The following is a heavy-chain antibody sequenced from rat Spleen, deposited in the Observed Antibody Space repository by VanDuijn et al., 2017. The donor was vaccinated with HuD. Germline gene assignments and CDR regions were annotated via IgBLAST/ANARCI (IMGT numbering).Heavy chain of an antibody. CDR1: GFSLTNFH. V-gene: IGHV2S12*01. CDR2: ISSGGST. Sequence: QVQLKESGPGLVLPSQTLSLTCTVSGFSLTNFHVHWVRQPPGKGLEWIAAISSGGSTYYNSALKSRLSISRDTSKSQVFLKMNSLQTEDTAMYFCARFPYDYWGQGVMVTVSS. CDR3: ARFPYDY. J-gene: IGHJ2*01.